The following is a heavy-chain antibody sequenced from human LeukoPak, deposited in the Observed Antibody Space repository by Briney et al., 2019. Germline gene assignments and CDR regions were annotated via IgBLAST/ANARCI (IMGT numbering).Heavy chain of an antibody. CDR1: GFTFDDYA. CDR2: ISWNSGSI. Sequence: PGGSLRLSCAASGFTFDDYAMHSVRQAPGKGLEWVSGISWNSGSIGYADSVKGRFTISRDNAKNSLYLQMNSLRAEDTALYYCAKGGSYSSGWYYYFDYWGQGTLVTVSS. J-gene: IGHJ4*02. V-gene: IGHV3-9*01. D-gene: IGHD6-19*01. CDR3: AKGGSYSSGWYYYFDY.